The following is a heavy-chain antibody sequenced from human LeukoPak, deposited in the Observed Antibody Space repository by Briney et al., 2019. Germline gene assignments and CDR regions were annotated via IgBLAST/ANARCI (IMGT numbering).Heavy chain of an antibody. V-gene: IGHV3-30*04. J-gene: IGHJ4*02. CDR2: ISHDGSNE. CDR1: GFTFSSSA. Sequence: PGGSLRLSCAASGFTFSSSAMHWVRQAPGKGLEWVAFISHDGSNEYYADSVKGRFTISRDNSKNTLYLQMNSLRAEDTAVYYCAKDRDITIFGVVSLFDYWGQGTLVTVSS. D-gene: IGHD3-3*01. CDR3: AKDRDITIFGVVSLFDY.